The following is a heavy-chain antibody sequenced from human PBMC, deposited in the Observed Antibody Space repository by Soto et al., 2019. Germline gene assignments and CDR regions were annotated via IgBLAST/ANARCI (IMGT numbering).Heavy chain of an antibody. CDR2: IVVGSGNT. J-gene: IGHJ6*02. CDR1: GFTFTSSA. D-gene: IGHD6-19*01. V-gene: IGHV1-58*01. CDR3: ARDETVALYYGMDV. Sequence: SVKVSCKASGFTFTSSAVQWVRQARGQRLEWIGWIVVGSGNTNYAQKFQERVTITRDMSTSTAYMELSSLRSEVTAVYYCARDETVALYYGMDVWGQGTTVTVSS.